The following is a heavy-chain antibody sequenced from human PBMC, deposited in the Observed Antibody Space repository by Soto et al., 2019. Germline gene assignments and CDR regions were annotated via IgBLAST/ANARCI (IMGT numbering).Heavy chain of an antibody. CDR3: ASGRDEYKLGNV. CDR2: IHPSGST. J-gene: IGHJ6*02. CDR1: GGSLSDYY. D-gene: IGHD1-1*01. Sequence: QVQLQQWGAGLLKPSETLSLTCAVSGGSLSDYYWTWIRQSPGKGLEWIGEIHPSGSTYYNPSLRSRVTRSVDTSKNQFSLKLTSLTAADTAIYSCASGRDEYKLGNVWGHGTTVTVSS. V-gene: IGHV4-34*01.